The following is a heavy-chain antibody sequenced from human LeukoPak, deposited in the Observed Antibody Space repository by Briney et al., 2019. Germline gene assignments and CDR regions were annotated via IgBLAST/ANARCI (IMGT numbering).Heavy chain of an antibody. D-gene: IGHD6-13*01. V-gene: IGHV3-48*03. CDR2: ISSSGSTI. CDR3: AREAIAAAFDP. CDR1: GFTSSSYE. J-gene: IGHJ5*02. Sequence: GSLRLSCAASGFTSSSYEMNWVRQAPGKVLEWVSYISSSGSTIYYADSVKGRFTISRDNAKNSLYLQMNSLRAEDTAVYYCAREAIAAAFDPWGQGTLVTVSS.